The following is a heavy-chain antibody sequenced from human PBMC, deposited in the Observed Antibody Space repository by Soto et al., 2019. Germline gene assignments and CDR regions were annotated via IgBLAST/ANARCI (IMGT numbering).Heavy chain of an antibody. V-gene: IGHV3-20*04. J-gene: IGHJ3*02. CDR1: GFTFDDYG. CDR2: INWNGGST. D-gene: IGHD5-12*01. CDR3: ARVPFGGYSGYDSAFDI. Sequence: GGSLRLSCAASGFTFDDYGMSWVRQAPGKGLEWVSGINWNGGSTGYADSVKGRFTISRDNAKNYLYLQMNSLRAEDTALYYCARVPFGGYSGYDSAFDICGQXTMVTVSS.